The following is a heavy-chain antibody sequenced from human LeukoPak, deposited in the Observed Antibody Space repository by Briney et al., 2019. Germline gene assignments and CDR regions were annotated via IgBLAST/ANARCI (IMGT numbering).Heavy chain of an antibody. D-gene: IGHD2-15*01. CDR1: GGSISSSSYY. J-gene: IGHJ5*02. Sequence: SETLSLTCTVSGGSISSSSYYWGWIRQPPGKGLGWIGSIYYSGSTYYNPSLKSRVTISVDTSKNQFSLKLSSVTAADTAVYYCARVVVAPNWFDPWGQGTLVTVSS. CDR3: ARVVVAPNWFDP. CDR2: IYYSGST. V-gene: IGHV4-39*01.